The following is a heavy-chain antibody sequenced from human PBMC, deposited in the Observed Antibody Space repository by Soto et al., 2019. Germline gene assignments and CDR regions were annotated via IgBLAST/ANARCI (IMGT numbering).Heavy chain of an antibody. V-gene: IGHV1-18*01. CDR3: ATTPGVLQSDAFDI. CDR1: GYTFTSYG. D-gene: IGHD4-4*01. J-gene: IGHJ3*02. Sequence: QVPLVQSGAEVKKPGASVKVSCKASGYTFTSYGISWVRQAPGQGLEWMGWVSAYNGNTNYAQKLQGRVTMTTDTSTSTAYMELRSLRSDDTAVYYCATTPGVLQSDAFDIWGQGTMVTVSS. CDR2: VSAYNGNT.